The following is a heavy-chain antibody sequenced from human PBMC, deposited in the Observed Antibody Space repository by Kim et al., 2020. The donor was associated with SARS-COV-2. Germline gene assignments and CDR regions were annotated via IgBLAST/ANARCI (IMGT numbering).Heavy chain of an antibody. J-gene: IGHJ4*02. D-gene: IGHD6-13*01. CDR2: ISYDGNNK. Sequence: GGSLRLSCAASGFTFSSYGMHWVRQAPGKGLEWVAVISYDGNNKYYGDSVKGRYTISRDNSKNTLYLQMNSLRADDTAVYYCARSSQQLLYYFDYLGQG. CDR3: ARSSQQLLYYFDY. CDR1: GFTFSSYG. V-gene: IGHV3-30*03.